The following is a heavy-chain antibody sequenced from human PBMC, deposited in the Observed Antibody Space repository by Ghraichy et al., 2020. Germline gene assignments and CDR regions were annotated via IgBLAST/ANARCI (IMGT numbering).Heavy chain of an antibody. J-gene: IGHJ5*02. CDR1: GFTFDDYA. CDR3: AKESYYGSASEWFDP. D-gene: IGHD3-10*01. V-gene: IGHV3-43*02. Sequence: GRSLRLSCAASGFTFDDYAMHWVRQAPGKGLEWVSAISGDGGRTYYADSVKGRFTISRDNSRNSLFLQMNSLRTEDTAFYFCAKESYYGSASEWFDPWGQGTLVTVSS. CDR2: ISGDGGRT.